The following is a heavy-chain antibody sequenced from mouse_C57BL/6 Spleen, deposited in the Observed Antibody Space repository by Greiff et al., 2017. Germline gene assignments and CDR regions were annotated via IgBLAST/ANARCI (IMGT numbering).Heavy chain of an antibody. CDR2: IDPNSGGT. V-gene: IGHV1-72*01. J-gene: IGHJ1*03. CDR3: ARGRHGYGSRDWYFDV. CDR1: GYTFTSSW. Sequence: QVQLQQPGAELVKPGASVKLSCKASGYTFTSSWMHWVKQRPGRGLAWIGRIDPNSGGTKYNEKFKSKATLTVDKPSSTAYMQLSSLTSEDSAVYYCARGRHGYGSRDWYFDVWGTGTTVTVSS. D-gene: IGHD1-1*01.